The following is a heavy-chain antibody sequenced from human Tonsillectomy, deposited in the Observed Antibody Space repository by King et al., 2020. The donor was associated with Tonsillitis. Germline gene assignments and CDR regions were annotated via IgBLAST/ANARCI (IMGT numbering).Heavy chain of an antibody. CDR2: ISYDGGNK. J-gene: IGHJ4*02. D-gene: IGHD1-26*01. CDR3: ARDLVGSLGYYFDY. V-gene: IGHV3-30-3*01. Sequence: HVQLVESGGGVVQPGRSLRLSCAASGFTFSNYAMHWVRQAPGKGLEWVAVISYDGGNKYYADSVKGRFTISRDNSKNTLYLQINSPRAEDTAVYYCARDLVGSLGYYFDYWGQGTLVTVSS. CDR1: GFTFSNYA.